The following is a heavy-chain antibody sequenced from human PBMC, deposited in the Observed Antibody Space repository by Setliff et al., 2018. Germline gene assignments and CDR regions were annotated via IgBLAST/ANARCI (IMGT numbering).Heavy chain of an antibody. CDR2: IIPIFGTT. Sequence: SVKVSCKASGYIFTSYGFSWVRQAPGQGLEWMGGIIPIFGTTNYAQRFQGRVTITTDESTSTAYMELSSLRSEDTAVYYCARERGDIVTTTSYYYYLDVWGKGTTVTVSS. CDR3: ARERGDIVTTTSYYYYLDV. J-gene: IGHJ6*03. D-gene: IGHD5-12*01. CDR1: GYIFTSYG. V-gene: IGHV1-69*05.